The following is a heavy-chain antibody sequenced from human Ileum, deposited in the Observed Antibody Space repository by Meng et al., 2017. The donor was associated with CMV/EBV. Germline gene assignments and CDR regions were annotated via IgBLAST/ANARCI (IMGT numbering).Heavy chain of an antibody. CDR3: ARDSSSAWFSVGWFDP. J-gene: IGHJ5*02. CDR2: ISGHDGKT. V-gene: IGHV1-18*01. Sequence: QVPRGESGGELKKPGAAVKVSCKTSGYSFTNYGLSWVRQAPGQGLEWMGWISGHDGKTNYAQKFQDRVIMTIDTSTRTAYMELTSLTSDDTAVYYCARDSSSAWFSVGWFDPWGQGTLVTVSS. CDR1: GYSFTNYG. D-gene: IGHD6-19*01.